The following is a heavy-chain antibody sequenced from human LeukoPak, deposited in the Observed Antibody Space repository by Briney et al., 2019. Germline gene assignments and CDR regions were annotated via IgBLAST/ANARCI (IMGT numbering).Heavy chain of an antibody. CDR3: AKELWFGELLYPFDY. Sequence: PGGSLRLSCAASGLTFSIYAMSWVRQAPGKGLEWVSAISGSGGSTYYADSVKGRFTISRDNSKNTLYLQMNSLRAEDTAVYYCAKELWFGELLYPFDYWGQGTLVTVPS. CDR2: ISGSGGST. J-gene: IGHJ4*02. V-gene: IGHV3-23*01. CDR1: GLTFSIYA. D-gene: IGHD3-10*01.